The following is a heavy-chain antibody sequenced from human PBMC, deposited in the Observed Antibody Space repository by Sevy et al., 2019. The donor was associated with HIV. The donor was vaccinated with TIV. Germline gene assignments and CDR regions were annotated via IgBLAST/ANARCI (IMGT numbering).Heavy chain of an antibody. J-gene: IGHJ4*02. CDR1: GFTFNSYW. CDR3: AKCYYGSGSYPDY. D-gene: IGHD3-10*01. V-gene: IGHV3-23*01. Sequence: GGSLRLSCAASGFTFNSYWMTWVRQAPGKGLEWVSAISGSGGSTYYADSVKGRFTISRDNSKNTLYLQMNSLRAEDTAVYYCAKCYYGSGSYPDYWGQGTLVTVSS. CDR2: ISGSGGST.